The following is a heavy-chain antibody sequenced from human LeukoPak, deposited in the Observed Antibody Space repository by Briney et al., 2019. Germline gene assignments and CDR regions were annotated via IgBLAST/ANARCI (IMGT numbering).Heavy chain of an antibody. Sequence: PGGSLRLSCAASGFTFSSYAMSWVRQAPGKGLEWVSAISGSGGSTYYADSVKGRFTISRDNSKNTLYLQMNSLRAEDTAVYYCAKGPQLYSGYHPGYWGQGTLVTVSS. D-gene: IGHD3-22*01. CDR3: AKGPQLYSGYHPGY. CDR1: GFTFSSYA. CDR2: ISGSGGST. V-gene: IGHV3-23*01. J-gene: IGHJ4*02.